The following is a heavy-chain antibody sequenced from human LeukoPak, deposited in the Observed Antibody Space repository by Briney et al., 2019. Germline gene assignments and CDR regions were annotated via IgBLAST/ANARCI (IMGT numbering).Heavy chain of an antibody. Sequence: PGGSLRLSCAASGFTFRSHWMHWVRQAPGKGLVWVSRVKGDGSFTNYADSVYGRFTISRDNAKNTLYLHMHSLRVEDTAVYYCVRDGDDFNFDYWGQGSLVTVSP. V-gene: IGHV3-74*01. D-gene: IGHD5-24*01. CDR2: VKGDGSFT. CDR1: GFTFRSHW. J-gene: IGHJ4*02. CDR3: VRDGDDFNFDY.